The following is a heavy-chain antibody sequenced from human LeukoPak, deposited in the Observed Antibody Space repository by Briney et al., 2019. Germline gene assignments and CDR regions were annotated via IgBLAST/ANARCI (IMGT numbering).Heavy chain of an antibody. CDR3: ARQKCSGIYCPFDY. CDR2: IYYSGTT. D-gene: IGHD2-15*01. J-gene: IGHJ4*02. CDR1: GDSISSTSYF. V-gene: IGHV4-39*01. Sequence: PSETLSLTCTVSGDSISSTSYFWGWIRQPPGKGLEWIGTIYYSGTTYYNPSLKSRVTISVDTSKNQFSLKLSSVSASDTAVYYCARQKCSGIYCPFDYWGQGTLVTVSS.